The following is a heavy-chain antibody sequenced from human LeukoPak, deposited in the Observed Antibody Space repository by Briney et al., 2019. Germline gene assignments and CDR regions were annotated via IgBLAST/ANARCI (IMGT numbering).Heavy chain of an antibody. J-gene: IGHJ5*02. CDR1: GGSISSSSYY. V-gene: IGHV4-39*01. CDR2: IYYSGST. Sequence: SETLSLTCTVSGGSISSSSYYWGWIRQPPGKGLEWIGSIYYSGSTYYNPSLKSRVTISVDTSKNQFSLKLSSVTAADTAVYYCARGVRAAVRYNWFDPWGQGTLVTVSS. D-gene: IGHD6-13*01. CDR3: ARGVRAAVRYNWFDP.